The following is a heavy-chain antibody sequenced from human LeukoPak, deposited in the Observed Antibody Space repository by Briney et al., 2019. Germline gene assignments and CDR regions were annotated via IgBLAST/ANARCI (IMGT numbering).Heavy chain of an antibody. Sequence: SGGSLRLSCAASGFTFSSYGMHWVRQAPGKGLEWVAFIRYDGSNKYYADSVKGRFTISRDNSKNTLYLQMNSLRAEDTAVYYCAASADYYYGSGSDLNFDYWGQGTLVTVSS. J-gene: IGHJ4*02. CDR2: IRYDGSNK. V-gene: IGHV3-30*02. CDR1: GFTFSSYG. CDR3: AASADYYYGSGSDLNFDY. D-gene: IGHD3-10*01.